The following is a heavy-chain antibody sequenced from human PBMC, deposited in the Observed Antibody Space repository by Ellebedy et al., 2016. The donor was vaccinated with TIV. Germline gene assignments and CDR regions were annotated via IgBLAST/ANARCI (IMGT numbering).Heavy chain of an antibody. V-gene: IGHV3-7*01. CDR2: IYQDGSTQ. CDR1: GFSFRSYW. CDR3: ARRGSYGDYAVQVNSWFDR. J-gene: IGHJ5*02. Sequence: GGSLRLSCVASGFSFRSYWMSWVRQAPGKGLEWVANIYQDGSTQYYVDSVKGRFTISRDKGKNQLFLQMNNLRVEDTAVYYCARRGSYGDYAVQVNSWFDRWGRGTLVSVSS. D-gene: IGHD3-16*01.